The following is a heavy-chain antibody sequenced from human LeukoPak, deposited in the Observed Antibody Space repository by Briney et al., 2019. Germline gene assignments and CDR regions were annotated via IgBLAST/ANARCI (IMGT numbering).Heavy chain of an antibody. D-gene: IGHD6-13*01. CDR1: GFTFSSYD. CDR3: ARGLPSSRLDAFDI. V-gene: IGHV3-13*01. CDR2: IGTAGNT. J-gene: IGHJ3*02. Sequence: PGGSLRLSCAASGFTFSSYDMHWVRQATGKGLEWVSAIGTAGNTYYPGSVKGRFTISRENAKNSLYLQMNSLRAGDTAVYYCARGLPSSRLDAFDIWGQGTMVTVSS.